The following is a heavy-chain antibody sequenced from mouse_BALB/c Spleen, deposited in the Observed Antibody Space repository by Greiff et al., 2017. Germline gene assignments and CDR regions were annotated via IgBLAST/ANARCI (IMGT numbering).Heavy chain of an antibody. CDR1: GFTFSSFG. D-gene: IGHD4-1*01. CDR3: ARLVNWDGAMDY. Sequence: EVMLVESGGGLVQPGGSRKLSCAASGFTFSSFGMHWVRQAPEKGLEWVAYISSGSSTIYYADTVKGRFTISRDNPKNTLFPQMTSLRSEDTAMYYCARLVNWDGAMDYWGQGTSVTVSS. J-gene: IGHJ4*01. CDR2: ISSGSSTI. V-gene: IGHV5-17*02.